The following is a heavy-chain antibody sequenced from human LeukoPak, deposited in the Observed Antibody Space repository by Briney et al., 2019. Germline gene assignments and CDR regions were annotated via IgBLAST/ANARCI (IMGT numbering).Heavy chain of an antibody. Sequence: GGSLRLSCAASGFTFNMYWMNWVRQAPGKGLEWVANIKQDGSEKYYADSVQGRFTVSRDNAKNSLFLQVNSLRAEDTAVYYCARDDALGDNALDIWGQGTMVTVSS. J-gene: IGHJ3*02. CDR2: IKQDGSEK. CDR1: GFTFNMYW. D-gene: IGHD3-16*01. V-gene: IGHV3-7*01. CDR3: ARDDALGDNALDI.